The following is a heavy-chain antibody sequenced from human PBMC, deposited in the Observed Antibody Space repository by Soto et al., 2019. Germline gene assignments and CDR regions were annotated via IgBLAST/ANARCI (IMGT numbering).Heavy chain of an antibody. Sequence: VGSLILSCASSGFIFENFGMSWVRQAPGKGLEWISSISGSGFKKYYADSVKGRFTISRDNSKSTVYLELNNLSAEDTAVYHCAKNQGVELVPLATVDWFDPWGQGSVVTVSS. D-gene: IGHD1-26*01. V-gene: IGHV3-23*01. J-gene: IGHJ5*02. CDR2: ISGSGFKK. CDR1: GFIFENFG. CDR3: AKNQGVELVPLATVDWFDP.